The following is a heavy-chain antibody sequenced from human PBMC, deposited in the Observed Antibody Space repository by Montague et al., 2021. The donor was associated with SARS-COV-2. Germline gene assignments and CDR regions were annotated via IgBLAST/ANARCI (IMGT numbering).Heavy chain of an antibody. CDR1: GFSLTTSGML. J-gene: IGHJ3*02. V-gene: IGHV2-70*13. D-gene: IGHD3-22*01. Sequence: KPTQTLTLTCTLSGFSLTTSGMLVSWIRQPPGKALEWLALIDWDDDKYYSTSLKTRLAISKDTSKDQVVLTMTDMDPVDTATYYCARMVRDSSGYDAFDIWGQGTMVTVSS. CDR2: IDWDDDK. CDR3: ARMVRDSSGYDAFDI.